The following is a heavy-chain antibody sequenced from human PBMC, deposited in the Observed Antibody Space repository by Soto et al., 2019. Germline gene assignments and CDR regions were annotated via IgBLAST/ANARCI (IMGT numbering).Heavy chain of an antibody. J-gene: IGHJ6*02. V-gene: IGHV4-31*03. D-gene: IGHD1-1*01. CDR2: IYYSGST. Sequence: QVQLQESGPGLVKPSQTLSLTCTVSGGSISSGGYYWSWIRQHPGKGLEWIGYIYYSGSTYYNPSLKVRVTMSVATSKNQFSLKLSSVTAADPAVYYCAGDWNDDSAGMDVWGQGTTVTVSS. CDR1: GGSISSGGYY. CDR3: AGDWNDDSAGMDV.